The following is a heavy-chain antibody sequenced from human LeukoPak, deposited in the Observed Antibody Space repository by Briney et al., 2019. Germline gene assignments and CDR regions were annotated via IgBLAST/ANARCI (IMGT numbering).Heavy chain of an antibody. J-gene: IGHJ4*02. V-gene: IGHV4-34*01. CDR2: INHSGST. CDR1: GGSFSGYY. Sequence: SETLSLTCAVYGGSFSGYYWSWIRQPPGKGLEWIGEINHSGSTNYNPSLKSRVIISVDTSKNQFSLKLSSVTAADTAVYYCARGSSSSLDYWGQGTLVTVSS. D-gene: IGHD6-13*01. CDR3: ARGSSSSLDY.